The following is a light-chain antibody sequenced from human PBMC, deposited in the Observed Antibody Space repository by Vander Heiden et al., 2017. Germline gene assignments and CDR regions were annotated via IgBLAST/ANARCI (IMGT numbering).Light chain of an antibody. Sequence: QSVLTQPPSASGTPGQRVTISCSGSSSTIGSNTVNWYQQLPGTAPNLLIYRNNPRPSGVPGRFSGSKSGTSAAVAISGLQSEDEADDYCAAWDDSLNGWVFGGGTKLTVL. CDR3: AAWDDSLNGWV. V-gene: IGLV1-44*01. CDR1: SSTIGSNT. CDR2: RNN. J-gene: IGLJ3*02.